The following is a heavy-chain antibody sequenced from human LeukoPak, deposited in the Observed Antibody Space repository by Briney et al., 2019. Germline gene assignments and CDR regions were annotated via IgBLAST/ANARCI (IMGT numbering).Heavy chain of an antibody. CDR2: IKSDGITI. Sequence: GGSLRLSCAASGFTFSNYMMHWVRQAPGKGLVWVSRIKSDGITITYADSVKGRFTISRDNAKNTLYLQMNSLRAEDTAVYYCLRDLNWSLDQWGQGTLVTV. J-gene: IGHJ4*02. CDR3: LRDLNWSLDQ. V-gene: IGHV3-74*01. D-gene: IGHD1-20*01. CDR1: GFTFSNYM.